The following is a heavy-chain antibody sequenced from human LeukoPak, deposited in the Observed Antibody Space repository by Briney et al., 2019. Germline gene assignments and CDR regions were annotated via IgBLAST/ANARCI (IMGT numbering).Heavy chain of an antibody. CDR2: INHSGST. Sequence: SETLSLTCAVYGGSFSGYYWSWIRQSPGKGLEWIGEINHSGSTNYNPSLKSRVTISVDTSKNQFSLKLSSVTAADTAVYYCARGDARDGYNNYWGQGTLVTVSS. CDR3: ARGDARDGYNNY. CDR1: GGSFSGYY. J-gene: IGHJ4*02. V-gene: IGHV4-34*01. D-gene: IGHD5-24*01.